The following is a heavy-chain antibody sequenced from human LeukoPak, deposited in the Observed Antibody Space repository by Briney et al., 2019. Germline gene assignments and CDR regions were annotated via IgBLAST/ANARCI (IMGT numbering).Heavy chain of an antibody. CDR2: IYYSGST. V-gene: IGHV4-59*01. Sequence: SETLSLTCTVSGGSISSYYWSWIRQPPGKGLEWIGYIYYSGSTNYNPSLKSRVTISVDTSKNQFSLKPSSVTAADTAVYYCARDQAGPYSSGWHYFDYWGQGTLVTVSS. D-gene: IGHD6-19*01. CDR1: GGSISSYY. J-gene: IGHJ4*02. CDR3: ARDQAGPYSSGWHYFDY.